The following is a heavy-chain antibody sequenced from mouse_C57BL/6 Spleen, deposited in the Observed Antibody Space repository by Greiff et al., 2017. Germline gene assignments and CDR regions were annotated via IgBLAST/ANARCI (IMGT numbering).Heavy chain of an antibody. D-gene: IGHD4-1*01. CDR3: AREEVNWDAY. CDR1: GYTFTDYY. Sequence: EVQLQQSGPELVKPGASVKISCKASGYTFTDYYMNWVKQSHGKSLEWIGDINPNNGGTSYNQKFKGKATLTVDKSSSTAYMELRSLTSEDSAVYYCAREEVNWDAYWGQGTLVTVSA. J-gene: IGHJ3*01. CDR2: INPNNGGT. V-gene: IGHV1-26*01.